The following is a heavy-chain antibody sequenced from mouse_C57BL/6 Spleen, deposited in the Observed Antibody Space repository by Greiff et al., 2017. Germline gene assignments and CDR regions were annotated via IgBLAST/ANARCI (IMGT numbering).Heavy chain of an antibody. J-gene: IGHJ4*01. V-gene: IGHV1-52*01. CDR2: IDPSDSET. CDR3: ARKSYGGYAMDY. CDR1: GYTFTSYW. D-gene: IGHD1-1*02. Sequence: QVQLQQPGAELVRPGSSVKLSCKASGYTFTSYWMHWVKQRPIQGLEWIGNIDPSDSETHYNQKFKDKATLTVDKSSSTAYMQLSSLTSEDSAVYYWARKSYGGYAMDYWGQGTSVTVSS.